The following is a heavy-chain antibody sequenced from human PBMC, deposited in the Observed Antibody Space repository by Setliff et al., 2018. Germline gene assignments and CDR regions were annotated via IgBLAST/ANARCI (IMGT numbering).Heavy chain of an antibody. J-gene: IGHJ3*01. D-gene: IGHD3-16*01. CDR1: GYAFTDNY. V-gene: IGHV1-2*04. Sequence: ASVKVSCKTSGYAFTDNYIHWVRQAPGQGLEWMGWIDPKTGGTNLAQKFQGWVSMTRDTSITTAYMELSRLTSDDMAVYFCARSDHLVVDGFDVWGQGTMVTVS. CDR2: IDPKTGGT. CDR3: ARSDHLVVDGFDV.